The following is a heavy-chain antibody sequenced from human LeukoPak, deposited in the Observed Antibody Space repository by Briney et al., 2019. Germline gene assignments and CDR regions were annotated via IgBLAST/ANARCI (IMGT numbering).Heavy chain of an antibody. Sequence: SETLSLTCTVSGGSIDSSSYYWGWIRHPPGKGLEWIGSIYYSGSTYYNPSLKSRVTISAATSNNQFSPKLSSVTAADTAVYYCSSSDYVYYFDYWGQGTLVTVSS. V-gene: IGHV4-39*01. D-gene: IGHD4/OR15-4a*01. CDR2: IYYSGST. J-gene: IGHJ4*02. CDR1: GGSIDSSSYY. CDR3: SSSDYVYYFDY.